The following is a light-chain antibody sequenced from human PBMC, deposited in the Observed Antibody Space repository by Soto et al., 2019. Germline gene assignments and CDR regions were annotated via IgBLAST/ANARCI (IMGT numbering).Light chain of an antibody. CDR2: DAS. CDR1: QSTSSW. Sequence: DIQMTQSPSTLSASVGDRVTITCRASQSTSSWLAWYQQKPGKAPKLLIYDASSLESGVPSRFSGSGSGTEFTLTISSLQPDDFATYYCQQYNSYSYTFGQGTKVDIK. J-gene: IGKJ2*01. CDR3: QQYNSYSYT. V-gene: IGKV1-5*01.